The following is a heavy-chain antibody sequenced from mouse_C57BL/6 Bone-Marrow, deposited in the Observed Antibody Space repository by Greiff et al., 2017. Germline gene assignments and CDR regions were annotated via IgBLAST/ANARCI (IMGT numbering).Heavy chain of an antibody. V-gene: IGHV5-4*01. CDR2: ISAGGSYT. CDR1: GFTFSSYA. CDR3: ARDGSRFDY. Sequence: EVQVVESGGGLVKPGGSLKLSCAASGFTFSSYAMSWVRQTPEKRLEWVATISAGGSYTYYPDNVKGRFTLSRDNAKNNLYLQMSHLKSEDTAMYYWARDGSRFDYWGQGTTLTVSS. D-gene: IGHD1-1*02. J-gene: IGHJ2*01.